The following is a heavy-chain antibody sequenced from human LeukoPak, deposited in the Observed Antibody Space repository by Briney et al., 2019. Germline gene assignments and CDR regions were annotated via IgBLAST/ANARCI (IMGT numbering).Heavy chain of an antibody. CDR1: GFTFSSYA. CDR2: ISYDGSKK. CDR3: ARAGSSGYYLCVDY. J-gene: IGHJ4*02. Sequence: AGGSLGLSCAASGFTFSSYAMHWVRQAPGKGLEWVAVISYDGSKKYYADSVKGRFTISRDNSKNTLYLQMNSLRAEDTAVYYCARAGSSGYYLCVDYWGQGTLVTVSS. D-gene: IGHD3-22*01. V-gene: IGHV3-30-3*01.